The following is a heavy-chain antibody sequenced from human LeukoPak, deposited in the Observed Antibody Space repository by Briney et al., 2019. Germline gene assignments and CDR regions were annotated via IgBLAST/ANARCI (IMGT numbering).Heavy chain of an antibody. V-gene: IGHV3-64*04. J-gene: IGHJ4*02. CDR3: ARPTNLKPFDY. CDR1: GFTFSNYA. Sequence: GGSPRLSCSASGFTFSNYAMHWVRQAPGKGLECISTISSTGGSTYYADSVKGRFTISRDNSKNSLYLQMNSLRDEDTAVYYCARPTNLKPFDYWGQGTLVTVSS. CDR2: ISSTGGST.